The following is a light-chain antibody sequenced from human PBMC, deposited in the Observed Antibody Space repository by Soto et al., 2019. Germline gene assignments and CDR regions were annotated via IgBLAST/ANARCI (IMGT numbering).Light chain of an antibody. CDR1: QSVSIL. CDR3: QQHDAWPAT. J-gene: IGKJ1*01. CDR2: GAS. Sequence: EIVLTQSPGTLSLSPGERATLSCRASQSVSILLAWYQQKPGQAPRLLIYGASNRATGIPDRFSGSGSGTDFTLTISSLQAEDSAVYYCQQHDAWPATFGQGTKVDIK. V-gene: IGKV3D-15*01.